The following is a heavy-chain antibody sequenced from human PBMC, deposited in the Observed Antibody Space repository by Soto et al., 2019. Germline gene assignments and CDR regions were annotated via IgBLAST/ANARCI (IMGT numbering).Heavy chain of an antibody. J-gene: IGHJ6*03. CDR2: ISAYNGNT. CDR3: ARRAVPAAEYYYYYYMDV. Sequence: QVQLVQSGAEVKKPGASVKVSCKASGYTFTSYGISWVRQAPGQGLEWMGWISAYNGNTNYAQTLQGRVTMTTDTSTSTAYMELRSLRSDDTAVYYCARRAVPAAEYYYYYYMDVWGKGTTVTVSS. D-gene: IGHD2-2*01. CDR1: GYTFTSYG. V-gene: IGHV1-18*01.